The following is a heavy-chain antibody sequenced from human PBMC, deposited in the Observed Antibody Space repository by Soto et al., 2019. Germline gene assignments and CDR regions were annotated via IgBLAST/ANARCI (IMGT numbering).Heavy chain of an antibody. CDR3: ITGRFVVVVAATTPAWFDP. CDR1: GFTFSNAC. CDR2: IKSKTDGGTT. J-gene: IGHJ5*02. D-gene: IGHD2-15*01. Sequence: GGSLRLSCAASGFTFSNACLSWVRQAPGKGLEWVGRIKSKTDGGTTDYAAHVKGRFTISRDDSKNTLYLQMNSLKTEDTAVYYCITGRFVVVVAATTPAWFDPWGQGTLVTVSS. V-gene: IGHV3-15*01.